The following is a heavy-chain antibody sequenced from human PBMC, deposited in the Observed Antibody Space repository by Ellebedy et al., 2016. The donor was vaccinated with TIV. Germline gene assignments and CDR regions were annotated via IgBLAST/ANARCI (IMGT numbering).Heavy chain of an antibody. D-gene: IGHD2-15*01. V-gene: IGHV1-3*01. CDR2: INAGNGNT. J-gene: IGHJ5*02. CDR1: GYTFTSYA. Sequence: ASVKVSXXASGYTFTSYAMHWVRQAPGQRLEWMGWINAGNGNTKYSQKFQGRVTITRDTSASTAYMELSSLRSEDTAVYYCARSAYCSGGSCYPASWFDPWGQGTLVTVSS. CDR3: ARSAYCSGGSCYPASWFDP.